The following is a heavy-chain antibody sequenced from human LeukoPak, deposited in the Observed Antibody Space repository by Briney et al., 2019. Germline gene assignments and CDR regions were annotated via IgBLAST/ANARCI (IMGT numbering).Heavy chain of an antibody. V-gene: IGHV5-51*01. CDR3: ATNTMFRGIHAFDI. D-gene: IGHD3-10*01. J-gene: IGHJ3*02. CDR2: IYPGDSDT. Sequence: GESLKISCKGSGYSFTNYWIGWVRQMPGKGLDWMGIIYPGDSDTRYSPSFQGQVTISADKSISTAYLRWSSLKASDSAMYYCATNTMFRGIHAFDIWGQGTMVTVSS. CDR1: GYSFTNYW.